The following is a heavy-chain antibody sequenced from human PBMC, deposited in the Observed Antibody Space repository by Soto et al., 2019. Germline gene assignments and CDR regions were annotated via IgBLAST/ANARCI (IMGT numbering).Heavy chain of an antibody. CDR3: ARDETGDSYYYYYGMDV. CDR2: ILPIFGTT. CDR1: GGTFNTYN. J-gene: IGHJ6*02. D-gene: IGHD7-27*01. V-gene: IGHV1-69*01. Sequence: QVQLVQSGAEVKKPGSSVKVSCKASGGTFNTYNINWARQAPGQGLEWMGGILPIFGTTNYAQRFQGRVTITADDSTSTAYMELSSLRSEDTAVYYCARDETGDSYYYYYGMDVWGQGTTVTV.